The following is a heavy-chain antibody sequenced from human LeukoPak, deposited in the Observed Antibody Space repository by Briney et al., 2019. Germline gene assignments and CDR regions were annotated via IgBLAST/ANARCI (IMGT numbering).Heavy chain of an antibody. V-gene: IGHV3-53*01. J-gene: IGHJ4*02. CDR1: GGSIGSSSYY. CDR2: IYSGGST. CDR3: ARHATYDSSGNFDY. D-gene: IGHD3-22*01. Sequence: PSETLSLTCTVSGGSIGSSSYYWGWIRQPPGKGLEWVSVIYSGGSTYYADSVKGRFTISRDNSKNTLYLQMNSLRAEDTAVYYCARHATYDSSGNFDYWGQGTLVTVSS.